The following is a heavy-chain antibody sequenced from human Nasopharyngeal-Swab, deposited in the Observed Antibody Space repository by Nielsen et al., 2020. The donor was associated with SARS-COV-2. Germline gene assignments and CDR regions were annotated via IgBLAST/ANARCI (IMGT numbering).Heavy chain of an antibody. V-gene: IGHV1-46*01. J-gene: IGHJ5*02. D-gene: IGHD1-26*01. Sequence: ASVKVSCKASGYTFTSYCMHWVRQAPGQGLEWMGIINPSGGSTSYAQKFQGRVTMTRDTSTSTVYMELSSLRSEDTAVYYCAREIVGADQQNNWFDPWGQGTLVTVSS. CDR1: GYTFTSYC. CDR2: INPSGGST. CDR3: AREIVGADQQNNWFDP.